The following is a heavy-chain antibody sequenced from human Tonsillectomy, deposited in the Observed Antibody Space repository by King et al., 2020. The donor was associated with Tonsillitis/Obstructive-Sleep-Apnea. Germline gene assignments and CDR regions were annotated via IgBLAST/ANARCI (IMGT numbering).Heavy chain of an antibody. J-gene: IGHJ4*02. V-gene: IGHV1-18*01. CDR1: GYTFSNYG. Sequence: VQLVESGGEVKKPGASVKVSCKASGYTFSNYGISWVRQAPGQGLEWMGWISAYNGHTNSAQKLQGRVTLTTDASTSTAYMELGSLRSDDTAVYYCASDSMSHYFDSSAYYTFNYWGQGTLVTVSS. CDR3: ASDSMSHYFDSSAYYTFNY. D-gene: IGHD3-22*01. CDR2: ISAYNGHT.